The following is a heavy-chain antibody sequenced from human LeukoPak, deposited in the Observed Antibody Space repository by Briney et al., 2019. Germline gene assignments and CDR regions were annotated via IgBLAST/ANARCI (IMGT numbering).Heavy chain of an antibody. V-gene: IGHV4-59*01. CDR3: ARGNYDILSDYSLYSPRGGFDH. Sequence: SQTLSLTCTVSGVSITLYYWTWIRQSSKKGLEWIGDNSNSGSNYNPSLSSRLTISTDTSKNHFSLRLTSVSAADTAVYYCARGNYDILSDYSLYSPRGGFDHWGQGILVTVSS. J-gene: IGHJ4*02. D-gene: IGHD3-9*01. CDR2: NSNSGS. CDR1: GVSITLYY.